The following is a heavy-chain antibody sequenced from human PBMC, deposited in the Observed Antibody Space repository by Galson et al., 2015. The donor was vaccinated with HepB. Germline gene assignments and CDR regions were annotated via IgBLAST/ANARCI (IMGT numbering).Heavy chain of an antibody. CDR1: GFSFSGYS. D-gene: IGHD3-16*01. CDR3: ARVGSTAAAYPSPHAAYYLDS. CDR2: INPTSSYI. J-gene: IGHJ4*02. V-gene: IGHV3-21*04. Sequence: SLRLSCAASGFSFSGYSMNWVRQAPGKGLEWVSSINPTSSYIYYAVSLEGRFTISRDNAKNSLYLEMTSLGVEDTAIYFCARVGSTAAAYPSPHAAYYLDSWGQGTLVTVSS.